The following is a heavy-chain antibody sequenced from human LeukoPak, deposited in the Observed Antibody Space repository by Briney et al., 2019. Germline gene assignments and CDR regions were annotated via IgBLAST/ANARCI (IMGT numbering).Heavy chain of an antibody. CDR2: IVPILGIA. J-gene: IGHJ4*02. CDR3: ARCARGGSCYYLDY. Sequence: SVKVSCKASGGTFSSYAISWVRQAPGQGLEWMGRIVPILGIANYAQKFQGRVTITADKSTSTAYMELSSLRSEDTAVYYCARCARGGSCYYLDYWSQGTLVTVSS. D-gene: IGHD2-15*01. CDR1: GGTFSSYA. V-gene: IGHV1-69*04.